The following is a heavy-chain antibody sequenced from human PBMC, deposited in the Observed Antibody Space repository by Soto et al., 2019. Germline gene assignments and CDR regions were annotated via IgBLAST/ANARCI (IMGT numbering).Heavy chain of an antibody. CDR2: IYYSGST. J-gene: IGHJ4*02. Sequence: PSETLSLTCTVSGGSISSGGYYWSWIRQHPGKGLEWIGYIYYSGSTYYNPSLKSRVTISVDTSKNQFSLKLSSVTAAATAVYYCARVTYSYGPFDYWGQGTLVTVSS. V-gene: IGHV4-31*03. CDR1: GGSISSGGYY. D-gene: IGHD5-18*01. CDR3: ARVTYSYGPFDY.